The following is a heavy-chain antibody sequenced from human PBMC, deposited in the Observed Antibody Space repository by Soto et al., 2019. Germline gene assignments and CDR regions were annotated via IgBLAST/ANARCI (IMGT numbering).Heavy chain of an antibody. CDR2: ISGSGGST. CDR1: GFTFSSYA. J-gene: IGHJ3*02. V-gene: IGHV3-23*01. D-gene: IGHD6-13*01. CDR3: AGYSSSSTGAFDI. Sequence: PGGSLRLSCAASGFTFSSYAMSWVRQAPGKGLEWVSAISGSGGSTYYADSVKGRFTISRDNSKNTLYLQMNSPRAEDTAVYYCAGYSSSSTGAFDIWGQGTMVTVSS.